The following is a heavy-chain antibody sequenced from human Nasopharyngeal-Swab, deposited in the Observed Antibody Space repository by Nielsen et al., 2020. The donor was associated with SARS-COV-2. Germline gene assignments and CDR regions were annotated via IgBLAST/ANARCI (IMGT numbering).Heavy chain of an antibody. CDR3: AKEEYQLLQYYFDY. D-gene: IGHD2-2*01. CDR2: ISASGGST. V-gene: IGHV3-23*01. Sequence: GESLKISCAASGFTFSSYWMTWVRQAPGKGLDWVSGISASGGSTYYADSVKGRFTISRDNSKNTLYLQMNSLTAEDTAVYYCAKEEYQLLQYYFDYWGQGNLVTVSS. CDR1: GFTFSSYW. J-gene: IGHJ4*02.